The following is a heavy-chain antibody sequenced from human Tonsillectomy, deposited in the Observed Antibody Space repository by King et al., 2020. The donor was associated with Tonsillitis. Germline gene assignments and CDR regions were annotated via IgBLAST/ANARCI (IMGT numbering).Heavy chain of an antibody. J-gene: IGHJ5*02. V-gene: IGHV4-38-2*01. CDR2: IYHSGST. CDR3: ARLRWLGELLGGWFDP. D-gene: IGHD3-10*01. Sequence: QLQESGPGLVKPSETLSLTCAVSGYSISSGYYWGWIRQPPGKGLEWIGNIYHSGSTYYNPSLKSRVPISVDTSKNQFSLKLSSLTAADTAVYYCARLRWLGELLGGWFDPWGQGTLVTVSS. CDR1: GYSISSGYY.